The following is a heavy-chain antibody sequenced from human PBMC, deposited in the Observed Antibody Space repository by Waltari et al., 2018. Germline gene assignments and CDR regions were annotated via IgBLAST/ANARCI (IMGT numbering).Heavy chain of an antibody. Sequence: QVQLVQSGAEVKKPGSSVKVSCKASGGPFSSYATSWVRQAPGQGLEWMGGIIPIFGTANYAQKFQGRVTITADESTSTAYMELSSLRSEDTAVYYCARTNRDIVVVPAAIDWRRYGMDVWGQGTTVTVSS. CDR1: GGPFSSYA. CDR2: IIPIFGTA. CDR3: ARTNRDIVVVPAAIDWRRYGMDV. D-gene: IGHD2-2*01. J-gene: IGHJ6*02. V-gene: IGHV1-69*01.